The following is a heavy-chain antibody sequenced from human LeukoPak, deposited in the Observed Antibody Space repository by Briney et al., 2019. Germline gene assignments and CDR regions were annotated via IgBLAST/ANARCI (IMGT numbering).Heavy chain of an antibody. V-gene: IGHV4-59*08. D-gene: IGHD6-19*01. CDR2: IYYSGST. CDR1: GGSISSYY. J-gene: IGHJ5*02. CDR3: ALAVAGTNRFDP. Sequence: SETLSLTCTVSGGSISSYYWSWIRQPPGKGLEWIGYIYYSGSTNYNPSLKSRVTISVDTSKNQFSLKLSSVTAADTAVYYCALAVAGTNRFDPWGQGTLVTVSS.